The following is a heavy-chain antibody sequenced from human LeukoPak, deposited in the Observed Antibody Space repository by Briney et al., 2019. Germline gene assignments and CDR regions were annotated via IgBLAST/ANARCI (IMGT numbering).Heavy chain of an antibody. V-gene: IGHV4-34*01. CDR3: ARLDNWNETPFDY. J-gene: IGHJ4*02. D-gene: IGHD1-1*01. CDR2: INHSGST. Sequence: PSETLSLTCAVYGGSFSGYYWSWIRQPPGKGLEWIGEINHSGSTNYNPSLKSRVTISVDTSKNQFSLKLSSVTAADTAVYYCARLDNWNETPFDYWGQGTLVTVSS. CDR1: GGSFSGYY.